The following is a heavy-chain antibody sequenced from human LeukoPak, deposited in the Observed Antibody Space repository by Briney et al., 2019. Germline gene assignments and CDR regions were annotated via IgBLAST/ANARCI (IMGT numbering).Heavy chain of an antibody. J-gene: IGHJ3*02. CDR2: IYYSGST. CDR1: GGSISSGGYY. Sequence: SQTLSLTCTVSGGSISSGGYYWSWIRQHPGKGLEWIGYIYYSGSTYYNPSLESRVTISVDTSKNQFSLKLSSVTAADTAVYYCARAGVVVVAATDHDAFDIWGQGTMVTVSS. CDR3: ARAGVVVVAATDHDAFDI. D-gene: IGHD2-15*01. V-gene: IGHV4-31*03.